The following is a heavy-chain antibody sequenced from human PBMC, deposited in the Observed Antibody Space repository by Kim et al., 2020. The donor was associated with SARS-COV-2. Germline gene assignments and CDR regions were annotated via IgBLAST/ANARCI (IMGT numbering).Heavy chain of an antibody. J-gene: IGHJ6*02. CDR1: GFTLTNAY. CDR3: QSFVSASYGVDV. CDR2: IKSKTDGGTA. D-gene: IGHD3-16*01. V-gene: IGHV3-15*01. Sequence: GGSLRLSCAASGFTLTNAYMSWVRQAPGKGLEWVGLIKSKTDGGTAHYAAPVKGRFTISRDDSKNTQYLQMNSLKAEDTAVYYCQSFVSASYGVDVWGQGTTVTVSS.